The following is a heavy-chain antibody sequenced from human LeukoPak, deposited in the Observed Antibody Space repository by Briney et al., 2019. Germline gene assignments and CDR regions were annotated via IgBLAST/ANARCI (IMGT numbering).Heavy chain of an antibody. J-gene: IGHJ4*02. V-gene: IGHV1-46*01. CDR2: INPSGGST. D-gene: IGHD6-6*01. CDR3: ARDGPRIAALGEDFDY. Sequence: ASVKVSRKASGYTFTRYYMHWVRQAPGQGLEWMGIINPSGGSTSYAQKFQGRVTMTRDTSTSTVYMEPSSLRSEDTAVYYCARDGPRIAALGEDFDYWGQGTLVTVSS. CDR1: GYTFTRYY.